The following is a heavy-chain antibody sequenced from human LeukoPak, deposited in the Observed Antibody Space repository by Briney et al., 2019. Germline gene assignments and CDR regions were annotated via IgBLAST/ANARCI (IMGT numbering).Heavy chain of an antibody. Sequence: GASVKVSCKTSGYTFTDYFIHWVRQAPGQGLEWMGWIHPNSGATKSAEKFQGRVTLTRDTSITTVYMELSRLSSDDTAVNYCARDIVVVSDTRGFDYWGQGTLVTVSS. CDR1: GYTFTDYF. CDR2: IHPNSGAT. D-gene: IGHD2-21*01. CDR3: ARDIVVVSDTRGFDY. J-gene: IGHJ4*02. V-gene: IGHV1-2*02.